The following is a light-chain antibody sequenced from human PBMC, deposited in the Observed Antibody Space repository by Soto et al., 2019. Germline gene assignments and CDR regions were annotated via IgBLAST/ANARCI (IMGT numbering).Light chain of an antibody. J-gene: IGKJ1*01. V-gene: IGKV1-5*01. CDR3: QHYGTYPWT. CDR1: QSIAIW. CDR2: DAS. Sequence: DIRMTQSPSTLSAAVGDRVTITCRASQSIAIWLAWYHQKPGKAPKALIYDASSLERGVPSRFSGSGSGTEFTLAITSLQPDDFATYYCQHYGTYPWTFGHGTRVEV.